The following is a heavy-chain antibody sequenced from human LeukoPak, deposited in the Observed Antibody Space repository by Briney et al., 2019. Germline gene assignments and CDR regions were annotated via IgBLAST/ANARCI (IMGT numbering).Heavy chain of an antibody. CDR1: GGTFSSYA. J-gene: IGHJ4*02. CDR3: AREDRSSWYDY. CDR2: IIPIFGTA. Sequence: AVKVSCKASGGTFSSYASSWLRQAPGQELEGMGGIIPIFGTANYAQKFQGRVTITTDESTSTAYMEMSSPRSEDTDVYYCAREDRSSWYDYWGQGTLVTVSS. V-gene: IGHV1-69*05. D-gene: IGHD6-13*01.